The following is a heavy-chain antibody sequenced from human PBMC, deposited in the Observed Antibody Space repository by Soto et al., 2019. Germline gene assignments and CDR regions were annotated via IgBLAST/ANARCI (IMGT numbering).Heavy chain of an antibody. J-gene: IGHJ6*02. CDR2: ISGSLGSA. CDR3: ARDPPSDKLQPDFGMDV. CDR1: GFTFNDYA. Sequence: GGSLRLSCAVSGFTFNDYAMSWVRQAPGKGLEWVSTISGSLGSAYYAASVEGRFTISGDNSNNTLYLQMNSLRAEDTAVYYCARDPPSDKLQPDFGMDVWGQGTTVTVSS. V-gene: IGHV3-23*01. D-gene: IGHD1-1*01.